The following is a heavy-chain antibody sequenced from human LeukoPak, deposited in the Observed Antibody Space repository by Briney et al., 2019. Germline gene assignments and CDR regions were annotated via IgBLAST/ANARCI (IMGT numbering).Heavy chain of an antibody. CDR2: MNPNSGNT. CDR3: ARDQLVVARWGDGVDY. D-gene: IGHD2-21*01. V-gene: IGHV1-8*01. J-gene: IGHJ4*02. Sequence: ASVKVSCKASGYTFTSYDINWVRQATGQGLEWMGWMNPNSGNTGYAQKFQGRVTMTRNTSISTAYMELSSLRSEDTAVYYCARDQLVVARWGDGVDYWGQGTLVTVSS. CDR1: GYTFTSYD.